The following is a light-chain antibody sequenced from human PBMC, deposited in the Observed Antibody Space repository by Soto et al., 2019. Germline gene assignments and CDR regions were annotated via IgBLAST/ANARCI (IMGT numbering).Light chain of an antibody. J-gene: IGKJ1*01. V-gene: IGKV3-20*01. CDR3: QQSGSSPRT. Sequence: EILLTQSPGTPSLTPGERATLSCRASQSVSSNFLAWYQQKHGQAPRLLIYGASNRATGIPDRFSGSGSGTDGTITISRLEPEDGSVYDGQQSGSSPRTFGQGTKVDIK. CDR2: GAS. CDR1: QSVSSNF.